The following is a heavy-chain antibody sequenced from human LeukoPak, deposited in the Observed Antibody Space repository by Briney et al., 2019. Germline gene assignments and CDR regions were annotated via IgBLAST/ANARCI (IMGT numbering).Heavy chain of an antibody. D-gene: IGHD3-22*01. CDR2: MNPNSGNT. J-gene: IGHJ4*02. CDR1: GYTFTSYD. Sequence: ASVKVSCKASGYTFTSYDINWVRQATGQGLEWMGWMNPNSGNTGYAQKFQGRVTITRNTSISTDYMELSSLRSEDTAVYYCARGGDYYDSTTDYWGQGTLVTVSS. CDR3: ARGGDYYDSTTDY. V-gene: IGHV1-8*03.